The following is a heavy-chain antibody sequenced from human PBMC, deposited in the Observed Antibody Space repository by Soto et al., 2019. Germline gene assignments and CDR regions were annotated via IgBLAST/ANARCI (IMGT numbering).Heavy chain of an antibody. CDR3: AKDGAGIAAADPGTL. J-gene: IGHJ3*01. Sequence: EVQLLESGGGLVQPGGSLRLSCAASGFTFSSYAMSWVRQAPGKGLEWVSAISGSGGSTYYADSVKGRFTISRDNSKNTLYRHMNSLRAEDTAVYYCAKDGAGIAAADPGTLWGQGTMVTVSS. D-gene: IGHD6-13*01. V-gene: IGHV3-23*01. CDR1: GFTFSSYA. CDR2: ISGSGGST.